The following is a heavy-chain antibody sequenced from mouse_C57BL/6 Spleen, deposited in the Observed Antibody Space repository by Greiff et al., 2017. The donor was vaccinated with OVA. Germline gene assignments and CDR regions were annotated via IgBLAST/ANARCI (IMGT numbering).Heavy chain of an antibody. CDR3: ASHCYGSSYGYFDV. V-gene: IGHV14-2*01. CDR1: GFNIKDYY. J-gene: IGHJ1*03. Sequence: VQLQQSGAELVKPGASVKLSCTASGFNIKDYYMHWVKQRTEQGLEWIGRIDPEDGDTKYAPKFQGKATITADTSSNTAYLQLSSLTSEDTAVYYCASHCYGSSYGYFDVWGTGTTVTVSS. CDR2: IDPEDGDT. D-gene: IGHD1-1*01.